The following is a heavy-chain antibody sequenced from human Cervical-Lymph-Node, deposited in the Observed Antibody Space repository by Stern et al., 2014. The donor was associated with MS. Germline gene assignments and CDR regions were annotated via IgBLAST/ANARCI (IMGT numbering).Heavy chain of an antibody. V-gene: IGHV3-53*01. J-gene: IGHJ4*02. Sequence: EVHLVESGGGVIQPGGSLRLSCTASGFTVSRDYMTWVRQAPGKGLEWVSLITNVGSTFYTDSVKGRCTISRDDSKNTVYLHMTSLRAEDTAMYYCARDTSSPERSDWWGQGTLVTVSS. CDR3: ARDTSSPERSDW. D-gene: IGHD1-1*01. CDR1: GFTVSRDY. CDR2: ITNVGST.